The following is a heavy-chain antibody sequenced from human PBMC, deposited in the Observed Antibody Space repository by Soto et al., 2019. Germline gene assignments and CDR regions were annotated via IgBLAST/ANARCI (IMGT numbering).Heavy chain of an antibody. CDR2: IVPIFGTA. J-gene: IGHJ3*02. D-gene: IGHD3-10*01. CDR1: GGTFSSSA. Sequence: SVKFSCKASGGTFSSSAISWLRQAPGQGLEWMGVIVPIFGTANDAQKFQAGVTITADESTRTVKMELSGLRYDETAVYYSARERDGTGVGAFDIWGQGTMVTVSS. CDR3: ARERDGTGVGAFDI. V-gene: IGHV1-69*13.